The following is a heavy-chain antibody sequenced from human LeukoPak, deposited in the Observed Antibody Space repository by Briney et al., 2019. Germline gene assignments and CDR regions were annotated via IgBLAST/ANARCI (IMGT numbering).Heavy chain of an antibody. V-gene: IGHV4-39*07. CDR1: GGSISSSSYY. CDR3: ARLGAANYYYYYGMDV. CDR2: IYYSGST. D-gene: IGHD3-16*01. J-gene: IGHJ6*02. Sequence: SETLSLTCTVSGGSISSSSYYWGWIRQPPGKGLEWIGSIYYSGSTYYNPSLKSRVTISVDTSKNQFSLKLSSVTAADTSVYYCARLGAANYYYYYGMDVWGQGTTVTVSS.